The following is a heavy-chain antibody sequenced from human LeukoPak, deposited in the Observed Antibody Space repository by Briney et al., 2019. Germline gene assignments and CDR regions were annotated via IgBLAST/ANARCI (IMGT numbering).Heavy chain of an antibody. D-gene: IGHD4-23*01. CDR2: INPNSGGT. Sequence: ASVKVSCKASGYTFTGYYMHWVRQAPGQGLEWMGWINPNSGGTNYAQKFQGGVTMTRDTSISTAYMELSRLRSDDTAVYYCAVMTTVVTPNFDYWGQGTLVTVSS. CDR1: GYTFTGYY. J-gene: IGHJ4*02. V-gene: IGHV1-2*02. CDR3: AVMTTVVTPNFDY.